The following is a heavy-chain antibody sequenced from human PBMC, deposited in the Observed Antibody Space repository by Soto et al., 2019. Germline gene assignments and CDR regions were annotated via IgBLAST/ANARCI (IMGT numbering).Heavy chain of an antibody. J-gene: IGHJ4*02. CDR2: ISGSGADT. CDR1: RFIFSNYA. CDR3: AKDSVRGGGSDFDY. D-gene: IGHD2-15*01. V-gene: IGHV3-23*01. Sequence: EVQLLESGGGLVQPGGSLRLSCAPSRFIFSNYAMSWVRQARGKGLEWVSAISGSGADTYYTESVKGRFTISRDNFKNTLYLQMNSLRAEDSAVYYCAKDSVRGGGSDFDYWGQGSLVTVSS.